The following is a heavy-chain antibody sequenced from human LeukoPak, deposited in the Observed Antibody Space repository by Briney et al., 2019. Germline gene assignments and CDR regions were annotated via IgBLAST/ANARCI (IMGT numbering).Heavy chain of an antibody. Sequence: PGGSLSLSCAASGFTFSSYAMSWVRQAPGKGLEWVSGIGGSGTRTYYADSVKGRFTISRDNSKNTLYLQMNSLRDEDTAVYYCAKDSHWILFDDWGQGTLVTVSS. J-gene: IGHJ4*02. V-gene: IGHV3-23*01. CDR2: IGGSGTRT. D-gene: IGHD2-2*03. CDR1: GFTFSSYA. CDR3: AKDSHWILFDD.